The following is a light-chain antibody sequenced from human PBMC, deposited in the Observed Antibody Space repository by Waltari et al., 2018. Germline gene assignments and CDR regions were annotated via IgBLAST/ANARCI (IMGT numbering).Light chain of an antibody. CDR3: NSYAGSSSWV. Sequence: QSALTQPASVSGSPGQSITISCTGTSSDVGFYNYVSWYQQHPGKAPRLRIYDVSERPSGVSTRFSASRSGNTASLTISGLQAEDEADYYCNSYAGSSSWVFGGGTKLTVL. CDR1: SSDVGFYNY. CDR2: DVS. J-gene: IGLJ3*02. V-gene: IGLV2-14*01.